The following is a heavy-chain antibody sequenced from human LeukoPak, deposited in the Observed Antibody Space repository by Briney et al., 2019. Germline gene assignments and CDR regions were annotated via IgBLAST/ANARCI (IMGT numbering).Heavy chain of an antibody. CDR2: INPSGGSI. V-gene: IGHV1-46*01. CDR1: GYTFTSYY. J-gene: IGHJ3*02. D-gene: IGHD3-3*01. Sequence: GASVKVSCKASGYTFTSYYMHWVRQAPGQGLEWMGIINPSGGSISYAQKFQGRVTITADESTSTAYMELSSLRSEDTAVYYCALLCFQMRFLECQNGGDAFDIWGQGTMVTVSS. CDR3: ALLCFQMRFLECQNGGDAFDI.